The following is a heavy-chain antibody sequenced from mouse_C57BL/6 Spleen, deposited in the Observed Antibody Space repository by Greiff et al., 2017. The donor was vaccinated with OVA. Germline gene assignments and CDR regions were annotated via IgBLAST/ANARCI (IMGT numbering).Heavy chain of an antibody. J-gene: IGHJ4*01. CDR2: IYPGDGDT. Sequence: VQLQQSGPELVKPGASVKISCKASGYAFSSSWMNWVKQRPGKGLEWIGRIYPGDGDTNYNGKFKGKATLTADKSSSTAYMQRSSLTSEDSAVYFCARSAGTGYAMDYWGQGTSVTVSS. CDR3: ARSAGTGYAMDY. D-gene: IGHD4-1*01. CDR1: GYAFSSSW. V-gene: IGHV1-82*01.